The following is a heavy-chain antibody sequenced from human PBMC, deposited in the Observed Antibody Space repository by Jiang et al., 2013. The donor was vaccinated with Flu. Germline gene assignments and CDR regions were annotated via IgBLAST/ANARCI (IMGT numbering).Heavy chain of an antibody. V-gene: IGHV4-34*01. D-gene: IGHD6-25*01. Sequence: LLKPSETLSLSCSVHGASLSDYHWNWVRQIPGKGLEWIGEITHSGGANYNPSLKSRITISLDTSENRFSLSLTSVTAADTSLYYCAGSGWDIDGYFREYWGQGSPGHRLL. J-gene: IGHJ4*02. CDR2: ITHSGGA. CDR1: GASLSDYH. CDR3: AGSGWDIDGYFREY.